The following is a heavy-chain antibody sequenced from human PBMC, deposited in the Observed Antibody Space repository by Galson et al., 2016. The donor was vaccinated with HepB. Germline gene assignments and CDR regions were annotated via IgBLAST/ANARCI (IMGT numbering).Heavy chain of an antibody. D-gene: IGHD1-26*01. J-gene: IGHJ3*01. CDR3: SKVGIMGASDDAFDL. Sequence: SLRLSCAASGFTFSNYAMSWVRQAPGAGLEWVSNIRSSDGASHYADSVKGRFTTSRDNLKNTGYLQMNSLRADDTAVYFCSKVGIMGASDDAFDLWGQGTMVTVSP. CDR1: GFTFSNYA. CDR2: IRSSDGAS. V-gene: IGHV3-23*01.